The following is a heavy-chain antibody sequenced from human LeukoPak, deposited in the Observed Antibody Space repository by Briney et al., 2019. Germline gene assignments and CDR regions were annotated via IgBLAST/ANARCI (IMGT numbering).Heavy chain of an antibody. Sequence: SVKVSCKASGGTFSSYSISWVRQAPGQGLEWMGGIIPIFGTANYAQKFQGRVTITADESTSTAYMELSSLRSEDTAVYYCETYYYDSSGYLGVDYWGQGTLVTVSS. CDR1: GGTFSSYS. CDR3: ETYYYDSSGYLGVDY. J-gene: IGHJ4*02. D-gene: IGHD3-22*01. CDR2: IIPIFGTA. V-gene: IGHV1-69*13.